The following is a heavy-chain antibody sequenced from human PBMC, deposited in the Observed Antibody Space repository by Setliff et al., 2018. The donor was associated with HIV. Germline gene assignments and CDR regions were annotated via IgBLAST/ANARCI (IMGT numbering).Heavy chain of an antibody. D-gene: IGHD6-19*01. CDR1: GGSISSYY. J-gene: IGHJ4*02. CDR2: IYTSGSV. CDR3: ARSPRIGVDGELEY. V-gene: IGHV4-4*09. Sequence: SETLSLTCTVSGGSISSYYWSWIRQPPGKGLEWIGYIYTSGSVNYNHSLYSRVTISVDTSKNQSSLKVNSVTAADTAVYYCARSPRIGVDGELEYWGQGTLVTVSS.